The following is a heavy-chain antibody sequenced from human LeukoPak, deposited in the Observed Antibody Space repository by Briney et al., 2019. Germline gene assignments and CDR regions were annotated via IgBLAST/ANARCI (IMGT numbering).Heavy chain of an antibody. D-gene: IGHD5-18*01. J-gene: IGHJ6*02. CDR2: IYHSGST. CDR3: ARDRIKPPGMDV. V-gene: IGHV4-30-2*01. CDR1: DGSISSGGYS. Sequence: SETLSLTCSVSDGSISSGGYSWSWIRQPPGKGLEWIGYIYHSGSTYYNPSLKSRVTISVDRSKNQFSQKLSSVTAADTAVYYCARDRIKPPGMDVWGQGTTVTVSS.